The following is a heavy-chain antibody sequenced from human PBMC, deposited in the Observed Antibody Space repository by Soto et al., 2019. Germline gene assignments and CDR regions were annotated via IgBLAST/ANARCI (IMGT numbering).Heavy chain of an antibody. Sequence: PGGSLRLSCAASGFSFGDYAMHWVRQAPGKGLEWVSSISWNSVSIGYADSVKGRFTIPRDNAENSLYLQMNSLRSEDTALYCCARDMENGYNPYYYYGMDVWGQGTTVTVSS. CDR1: GFSFGDYA. CDR3: ARDMENGYNPYYYYGMDV. J-gene: IGHJ6*02. V-gene: IGHV3-9*01. D-gene: IGHD3-10*01. CDR2: ISWNSVSI.